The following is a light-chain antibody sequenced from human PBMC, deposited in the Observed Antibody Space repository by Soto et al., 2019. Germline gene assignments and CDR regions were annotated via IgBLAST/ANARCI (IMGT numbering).Light chain of an antibody. J-gene: IGKJ4*01. CDR2: AAS. CDR3: QKCGIAPFC. V-gene: IGKV1-27*01. CDR1: QGISNY. Sequence: DIQMTQSPSSLSASVGARVTITCRASQGISNYVAWYQQKPGKVPKLLIYAASTLQSGVPSRFSGSGSGTDFTLTISSLQPEDVASYYCQKCGIAPFCFGGGTKVELK.